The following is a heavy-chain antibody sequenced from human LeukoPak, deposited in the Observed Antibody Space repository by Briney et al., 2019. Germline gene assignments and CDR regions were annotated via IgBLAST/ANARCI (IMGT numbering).Heavy chain of an antibody. Sequence: GRSLRLSCAASGFTFSSYAMHWVRQAPGKELEWVAVISYDGSNKYYADSVKGRFTISRDNSKNTLYLQMNSLRAEDTAVYYCARDGRGSGSYYWAYYGMDVWGQGTTVTVSS. CDR3: ARDGRGSGSYYWAYYGMDV. J-gene: IGHJ6*02. CDR2: ISYDGSNK. V-gene: IGHV3-30*04. CDR1: GFTFSSYA. D-gene: IGHD3-10*01.